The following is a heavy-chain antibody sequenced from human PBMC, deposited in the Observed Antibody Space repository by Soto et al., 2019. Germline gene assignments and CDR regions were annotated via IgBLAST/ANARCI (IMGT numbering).Heavy chain of an antibody. CDR1: GFSLSTSGVG. Sequence: GSGPTLVNPTQTLTLTCTFSGFSLSTSGVGVGWIRQPPGKALEWLAVIYWDDTKHYSPSLKSRLTITKDTSKNQVILTMTNKEPVDTATYYCAHSLIGYYYDSSGSNWFDPWGQGTLVTVSS. J-gene: IGHJ5*02. V-gene: IGHV2-5*02. CDR2: IYWDDTK. CDR3: AHSLIGYYYDSSGSNWFDP. D-gene: IGHD3-22*01.